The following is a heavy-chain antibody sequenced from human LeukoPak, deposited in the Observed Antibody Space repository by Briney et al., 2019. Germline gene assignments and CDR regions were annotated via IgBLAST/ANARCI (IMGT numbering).Heavy chain of an antibody. Sequence: PGRSLGLSCAASGFTFSSYSMNWVRQAPGKGLEWVSSISSSSSYIYYADSVKGRFTISRDNAKNSLYLQMNSLRAEDTAVYYCARSSSGYLSYYGMDVWGQGTTVTVSS. CDR3: ARSSSGYLSYYGMDV. V-gene: IGHV3-21*01. D-gene: IGHD3-22*01. CDR1: GFTFSSYS. CDR2: ISSSSSYI. J-gene: IGHJ6*02.